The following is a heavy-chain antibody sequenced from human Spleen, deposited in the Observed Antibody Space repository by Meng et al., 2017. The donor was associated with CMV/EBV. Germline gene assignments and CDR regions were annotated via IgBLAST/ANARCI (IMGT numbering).Heavy chain of an antibody. CDR3: AGTWRWDSFDI. CDR1: GFTFTNSA. Sequence: GGSLRLSCAASGFTFTNSAMGWVRQAPGKGLEWVSSISGTGDTTYYADSVKGRFTISRDNSKNTLYLQVNSLRAEDTAVYYCAGTWRWDSFDIWGQGTMVTVSS. J-gene: IGHJ3*02. V-gene: IGHV3-23*01. D-gene: IGHD5-24*01. CDR2: ISGTGDTT.